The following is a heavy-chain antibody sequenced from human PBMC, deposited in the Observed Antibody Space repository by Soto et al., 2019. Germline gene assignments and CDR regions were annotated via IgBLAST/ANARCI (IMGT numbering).Heavy chain of an antibody. J-gene: IGHJ4*02. CDR1: GFTFSEYA. CDR3: AKATFAYGDYLPWGTHY. D-gene: IGHD4-17*01. CDR2: IGGDGGSP. V-gene: IGHV3-23*01. Sequence: GGSLRLSCAASGFTFSEYAMSWVRQAPGKGLEWVSVIGGDGGSPYYADSVKGRFTISRDNSKNTLYLQMNSLRAEDTAVYYCAKATFAYGDYLPWGTHYWCPGLLVTV.